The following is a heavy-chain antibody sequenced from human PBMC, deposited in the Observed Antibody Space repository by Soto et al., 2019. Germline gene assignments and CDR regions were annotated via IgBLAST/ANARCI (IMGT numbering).Heavy chain of an antibody. CDR3: AREDDGGDSLDV. D-gene: IGHD2-21*02. J-gene: IGHJ6*02. Sequence: SETLSLTCTVSGDSISSDYYHWTWIRQSQGKGLEWIGYIHPSGSILYNPSLKSRVTISVDTSKNQFSLHLTSVTAADTAVYFCAREDDGGDSLDVWGQGTTVTVSS. CDR1: GDSISSDYYH. CDR2: IHPSGSI. V-gene: IGHV4-30-4*08.